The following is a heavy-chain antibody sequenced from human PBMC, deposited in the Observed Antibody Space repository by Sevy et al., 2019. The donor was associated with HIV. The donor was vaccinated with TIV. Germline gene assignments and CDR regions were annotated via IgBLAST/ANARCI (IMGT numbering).Heavy chain of an antibody. J-gene: IGHJ4*02. CDR3: ARARPGDFWSGYYQGFDY. CDR2: TYYRSKWYN. CDR1: GDSVSSNSAA. Sequence: SQTLSLTCAISGDSVSSNSAAWNWIRQSPSRGLEWLGRTYYRSKWYNDYAVSVKSGITINPDTSKNQFSLQLNSVTPEDTAVYYCARARPGDFWSGYYQGFDYWGQGTLVTVSS. V-gene: IGHV6-1*01. D-gene: IGHD3-3*01.